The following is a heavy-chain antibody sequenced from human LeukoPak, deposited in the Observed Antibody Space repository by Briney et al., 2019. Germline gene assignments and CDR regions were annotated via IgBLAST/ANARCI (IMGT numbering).Heavy chain of an antibody. CDR2: IIPIFGTA. CDR1: GGTFISYA. V-gene: IGHV1-69*13. CDR3: ARERPTVGHTIFGVVYTYYFDY. D-gene: IGHD3-3*01. Sequence: ASVKVSCKASGGTFISYAISWVRQAPGQGLEWMGGIIPIFGTANYAQKFQGRVTITADESTSTAYMELSSLRSEDTAVYYCARERPTVGHTIFGVVYTYYFDYWGQGTLVTVSS. J-gene: IGHJ4*02.